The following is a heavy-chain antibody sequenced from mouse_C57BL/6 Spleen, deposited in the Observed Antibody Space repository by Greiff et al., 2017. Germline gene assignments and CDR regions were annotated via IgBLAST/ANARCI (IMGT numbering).Heavy chain of an antibody. J-gene: IGHJ4*01. CDR3: ARVYYDYNYYAMDY. CDR2: IYPGSGST. V-gene: IGHV1-55*01. Sequence: QVQLKQPGAELVKPGASVKMSCKASGYTFTSYWITWVKQRPGQGLVWIGDIYPGSGSTNYNEKFKSKATLTVDTSSSTAYMQLSSLTSEDSAVYYCARVYYDYNYYAMDYWGQGTSVTVSS. D-gene: IGHD2-4*01. CDR1: GYTFTSYW.